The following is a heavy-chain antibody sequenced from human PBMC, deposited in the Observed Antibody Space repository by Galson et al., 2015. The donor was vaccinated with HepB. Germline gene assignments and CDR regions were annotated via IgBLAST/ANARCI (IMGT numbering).Heavy chain of an antibody. CDR3: ARESARYSSGWYGSGYYAMDV. CDR2: IWYDGSKK. CDR1: GFTFSSYG. D-gene: IGHD6-19*01. J-gene: IGHJ6*02. Sequence: SLRLSCAASGFTFSSYGMHWVRQAPGKGLEWVAVIWYDGSKKYYTDSVKGRFTISRDNSKNTLYLQMNSLRAEDTAVYYCARESARYSSGWYGSGYYAMDVWGQGTTVTVSS. V-gene: IGHV3-33*01.